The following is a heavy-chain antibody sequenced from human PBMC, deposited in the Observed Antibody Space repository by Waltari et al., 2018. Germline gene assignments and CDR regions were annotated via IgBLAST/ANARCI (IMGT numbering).Heavy chain of an antibody. J-gene: IGHJ2*01. D-gene: IGHD4-17*01. CDR2: INSDGSST. CDR3: ASLIYGGNSFYWYFDL. Sequence: EVQLVESGGGLVQPGGSLRLSCAASGFTFSNYWRHWVRQAPGKGLVWVSRINSDGSSTNYADSVKGRFTISRDNAKNTLFLQMNSLRAEDTAVYYCASLIYGGNSFYWYFDLWGRGTLVTVSS. V-gene: IGHV3-74*01. CDR1: GFTFSNYW.